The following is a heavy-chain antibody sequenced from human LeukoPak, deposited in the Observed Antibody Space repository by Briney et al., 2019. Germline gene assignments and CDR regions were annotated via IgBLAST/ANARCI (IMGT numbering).Heavy chain of an antibody. Sequence: PSETLSLTCTVSGGSISSSSYYWGWIRQPPGKGLEWIGSIYYSGSTYYNPSLKSRVTISVDTSKNQLSLKLNSVTAADTAVYYCARGGYSSSWYKGGNWFDPWGQGTLVTVSS. D-gene: IGHD6-13*01. J-gene: IGHJ5*02. CDR3: ARGGYSSSWYKGGNWFDP. CDR1: GGSISSSSYY. CDR2: IYYSGST. V-gene: IGHV4-39*01.